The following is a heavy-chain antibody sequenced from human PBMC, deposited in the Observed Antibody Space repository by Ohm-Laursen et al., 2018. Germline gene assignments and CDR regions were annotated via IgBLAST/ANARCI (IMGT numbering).Heavy chain of an antibody. V-gene: IGHV3-48*03. Sequence: SLRLSCSASGFSVSSYDMNWVRQAPGTGLEWVSYISDTGSHIYYAGSVRGRFTISRDNAQNSLYLHMSSLRAEDTAIYYCARDDGAYARRSGMDVWGQGTTVTVSS. CDR3: ARDDGAYARRSGMDV. CDR2: ISDTGSHI. CDR1: GFSVSSYD. D-gene: IGHD2-8*01. J-gene: IGHJ6*02.